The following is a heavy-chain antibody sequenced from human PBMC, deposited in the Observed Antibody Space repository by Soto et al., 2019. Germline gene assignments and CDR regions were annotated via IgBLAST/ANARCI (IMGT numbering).Heavy chain of an antibody. J-gene: IGHJ4*02. CDR1: GYTLTELS. V-gene: IGHV1-24*01. CDR3: ATSSGYDYYFDY. Sequence: QVQLIQSGAEVKKPGASVKVSCKVSGYTLTELSMHWVRQAHGKGLEWMGGFDPEDGETIYAQKFQGRVTMTEDTSTDTAYMELSSLRSEDTAVYYCATSSGYDYYFDYWGQGTLVTVSS. D-gene: IGHD3-22*01. CDR2: FDPEDGET.